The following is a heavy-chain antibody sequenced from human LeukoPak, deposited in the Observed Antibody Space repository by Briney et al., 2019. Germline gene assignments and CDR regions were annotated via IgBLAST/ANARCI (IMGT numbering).Heavy chain of an antibody. J-gene: IGHJ4*02. CDR2: IYYSGST. V-gene: IGHV4-39*01. D-gene: IGHD6-13*01. Sequence: SETLSLTCTVSGGSISSSSYYWGWIRHPPGKGLEWIGSIYYSGSTYYNPSLKSRVTISVDTSKNQFSLKLSSVTAADTAVYYCARQIQQLVHIDYWGQGTLVTVSS. CDR3: ARQIQQLVHIDY. CDR1: GGSISSSSYY.